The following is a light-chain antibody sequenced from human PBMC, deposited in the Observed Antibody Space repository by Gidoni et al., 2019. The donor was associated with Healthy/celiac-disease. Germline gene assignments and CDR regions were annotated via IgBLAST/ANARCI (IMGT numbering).Light chain of an antibody. CDR3: QQLNSYPT. CDR2: AAS. V-gene: IGKV1-9*01. J-gene: IGKJ1*01. Sequence: DIQLTQSPSFLSASVGDRVTITCRASQGISSYLAWYQQKPGKATKLLIYAASTLQSGVPSRFSGSGSGTEFTLTISRLQPEDFATYYCQQLNSYPTFGQGTKVEIK. CDR1: QGISSY.